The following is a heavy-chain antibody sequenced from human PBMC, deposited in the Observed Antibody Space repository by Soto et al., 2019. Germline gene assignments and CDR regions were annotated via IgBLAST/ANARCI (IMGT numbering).Heavy chain of an antibody. CDR1: GDTFSRYT. Sequence: ASVKVSCKASGDTFSRYTFNWVRQAPGQGLEWMGGIVPNFGTPNYAPTFQDRVAITADESTNTAYMEINGLTSEDTAIYYCARGGYIDPSRHFDVWGQGTLVTVSS. D-gene: IGHD5-18*01. CDR3: ARGGYIDPSRHFDV. V-gene: IGHV1-69*13. CDR2: IVPNFGTP. J-gene: IGHJ3*01.